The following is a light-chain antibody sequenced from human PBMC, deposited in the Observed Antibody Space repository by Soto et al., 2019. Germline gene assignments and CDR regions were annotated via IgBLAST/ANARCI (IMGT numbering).Light chain of an antibody. CDR1: QGISSH. J-gene: IGKJ4*01. CDR2: NAS. Sequence: AIRMTQSPSSFSASTGDRVTITCRASQGISSHLAWYQVKTGKAPRLLIYNASYLESGVISRFSGSGSGTDVTLTISSLQYEDFSVYYCQQYYSCPLTFGGGTKVEIK. V-gene: IGKV1-8*01. CDR3: QQYYSCPLT.